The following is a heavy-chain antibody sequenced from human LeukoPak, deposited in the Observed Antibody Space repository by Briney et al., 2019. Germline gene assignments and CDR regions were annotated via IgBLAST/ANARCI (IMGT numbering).Heavy chain of an antibody. V-gene: IGHV3-48*03. CDR2: ISSSGSTI. Sequence: GGSLRLSCAASGFTFSSYEMNWVRQAPGRGLEWVSYISSSGSTIRYADSVKGRFTISRDNAKNSLYLQMNSLRAEDTAVYYCAELGITMIGGVWGKGTTVTISS. D-gene: IGHD3-10*02. CDR3: AELGITMIGGV. J-gene: IGHJ6*04. CDR1: GFTFSSYE.